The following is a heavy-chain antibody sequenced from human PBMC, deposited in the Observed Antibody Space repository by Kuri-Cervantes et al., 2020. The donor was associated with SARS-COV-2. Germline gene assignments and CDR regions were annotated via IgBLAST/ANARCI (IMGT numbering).Heavy chain of an antibody. CDR2: INHSGST. Sequence: SQTLSLTCAVYGWSFSGYYWSWIRQPPGKGLEWIGEINHSGSTNYNPSLKSRVTISVDTSKNQFSLKLSSVTAADTAVYYCARDLGGYGFDYWGQGTLVTVSS. V-gene: IGHV4-34*01. J-gene: IGHJ4*02. CDR1: GWSFSGYY. D-gene: IGHD5-18*01. CDR3: ARDLGGYGFDY.